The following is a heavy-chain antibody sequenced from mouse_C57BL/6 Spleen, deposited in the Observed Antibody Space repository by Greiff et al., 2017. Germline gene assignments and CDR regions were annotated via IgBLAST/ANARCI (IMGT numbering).Heavy chain of an antibody. CDR2: IYPGDGDT. J-gene: IGHJ2*01. CDR1: GYAFSSSW. V-gene: IGHV1-82*01. D-gene: IGHD1-1*01. Sequence: QVQLQQSGPELVKPGASVKISCKASGYAFSSSWMNWVKQRPGKGLEWIGRIYPGDGDTNYNGKFKGKATLTADKSSSPAYMQLSSLTSEDSAVYFCARSPPSNYYGSRYYFDYWGQGTTLTVSS. CDR3: ARSPPSNYYGSRYYFDY.